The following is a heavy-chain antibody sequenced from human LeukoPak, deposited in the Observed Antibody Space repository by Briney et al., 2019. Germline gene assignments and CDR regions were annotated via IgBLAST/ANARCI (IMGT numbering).Heavy chain of an antibody. CDR1: GFTFSSYG. D-gene: IGHD6-13*01. J-gene: IGHJ4*02. CDR2: IRYDGSNK. Sequence: PGGSLRLSCAASGFTFSSYGMHWIRQAPGKGLEWVAFIRYDGSNKYYADSVKGRFTISRDNSKNTLYLQMNSLRAEDTAVYYCAKDRTSYSSSWDQFDYWGQGTLVTVSS. V-gene: IGHV3-30*02. CDR3: AKDRTSYSSSWDQFDY.